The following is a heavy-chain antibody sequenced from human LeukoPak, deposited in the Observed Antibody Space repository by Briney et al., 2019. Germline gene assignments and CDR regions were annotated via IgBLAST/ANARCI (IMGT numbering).Heavy chain of an antibody. CDR1: GGTFSGYA. V-gene: IGHV1-69*13. Sequence: SVKVSCKASGGTFSGYAISWVRQAPGQGLEWMGGIIPIFATANYAQKFQGRVTITADESTSTAYMELSSLRSEDTAVYYCARYSMRNTDYYYYGMDVWGQGTTVTVSS. J-gene: IGHJ6*02. D-gene: IGHD2/OR15-2a*01. CDR3: ARYSMRNTDYYYYGMDV. CDR2: IIPIFATA.